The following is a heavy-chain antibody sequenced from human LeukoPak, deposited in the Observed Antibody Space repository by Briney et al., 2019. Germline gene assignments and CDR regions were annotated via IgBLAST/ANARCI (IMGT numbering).Heavy chain of an antibody. CDR2: IWYDGSTK. D-gene: IGHD3-9*01. V-gene: IGHV3-33*08. Sequence: PGGSLRLSCAASGFNFSSYGMHWVHQAPGKGLEWVAIIWYDGSTKYYADSVKGRFTISRDNSKNTLYLQMNSLRAEDTAVYYCARGLRYFDWSQNWFDPWGQGTLVTVSS. CDR1: GFNFSSYG. J-gene: IGHJ5*02. CDR3: ARGLRYFDWSQNWFDP.